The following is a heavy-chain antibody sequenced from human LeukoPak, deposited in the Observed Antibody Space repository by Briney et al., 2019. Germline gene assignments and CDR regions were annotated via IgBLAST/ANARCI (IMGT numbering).Heavy chain of an antibody. CDR3: ARVVVVVVAATPYYYGMDV. Sequence: PSETLSLTCAVSGGSISSGGYSWSWIRQPPGKGLEWIGYIYHSGSTYYNPSLKSRVTISVDRSKNQFSLKLSSVTAADTAVYYCARVVVVVVAATPYYYGMDVWGQGTTVTVSS. J-gene: IGHJ6*02. D-gene: IGHD2-15*01. CDR1: GGSISSGGYS. CDR2: IYHSGST. V-gene: IGHV4-30-2*01.